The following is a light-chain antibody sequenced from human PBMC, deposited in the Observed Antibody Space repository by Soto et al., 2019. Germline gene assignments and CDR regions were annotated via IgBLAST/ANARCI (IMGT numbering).Light chain of an antibody. CDR3: QQYESRPPWT. J-gene: IGKJ1*01. CDR1: QSVSSN. V-gene: IGKV3-15*01. CDR2: GAA. Sequence: EIVMTQSPSTLSVSLGERATISCRASQSVSSNLAWYQHKPGQAPRLLIHGAATRATGIPARFSGSGSGTEFTLTISTLQPEDFAVYYCQQYESRPPWTFGRGTKVEIK.